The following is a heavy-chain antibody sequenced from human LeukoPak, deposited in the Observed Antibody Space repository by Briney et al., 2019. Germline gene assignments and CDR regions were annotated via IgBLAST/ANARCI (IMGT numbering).Heavy chain of an antibody. CDR2: ISGSGGST. J-gene: IGHJ4*02. Sequence: PGGSLRLSCAASGFTFSSYAMSWVRQAPGKGLEWVSAISGSGGSTYYADSVKGRFTISRDNAKNSLYLQMNSLRAEDTAVYYCARDRGRLHLFDYWGQGTLVTVSS. CDR3: ARDRGRLHLFDY. V-gene: IGHV3-23*01. CDR1: GFTFSSYA. D-gene: IGHD4-11*01.